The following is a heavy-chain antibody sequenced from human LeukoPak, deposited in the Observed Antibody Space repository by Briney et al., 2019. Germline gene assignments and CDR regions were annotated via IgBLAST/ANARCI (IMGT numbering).Heavy chain of an antibody. CDR3: ANGGSATSLAY. CDR1: GGSFSGYY. J-gene: IGHJ4*02. V-gene: IGHV4-34*01. D-gene: IGHD4-17*01. Sequence: SETLSLTCAVYGGSFSGYYWSWIRQPPGKGLEWIGEINHSGSTNYNPSLKSRATISVDTSKNQFSLKLSSVTAADTAVYYCANGGSATSLAYWGQGTLVTVSS. CDR2: INHSGST.